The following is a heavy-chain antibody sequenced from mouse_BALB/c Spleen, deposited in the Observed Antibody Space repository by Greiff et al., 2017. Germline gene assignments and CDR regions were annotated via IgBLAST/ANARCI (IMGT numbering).Heavy chain of an antibody. Sequence: EVKVIESGGGLVQPGGSLKLSCAASGFDFSRYWMSWVRQAPGKGLEWIGEINPDSSTINYTPSLKDKFIISRDNAKNTLYLQMSKVRSEDTALYYCARPGYGNYNYAMDYWGQGTSVTVSS. D-gene: IGHD2-1*01. CDR1: GFDFSRYW. V-gene: IGHV4-1*02. CDR2: INPDSSTI. J-gene: IGHJ4*01. CDR3: ARPGYGNYNYAMDY.